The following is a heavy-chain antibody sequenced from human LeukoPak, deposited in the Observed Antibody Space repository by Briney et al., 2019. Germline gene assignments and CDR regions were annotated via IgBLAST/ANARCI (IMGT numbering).Heavy chain of an antibody. Sequence: GGSLRLSCAASGFTFSSYSMNWVRQAPGKGLEWVSYISSSSSTIYYADSVKGRFTISRDNAKNSLYLQMNSLRDEDTAVYYCARDDSYDGSRYFDYWGQGTLVTVSS. CDR3: ARDDSYDGSRYFDY. J-gene: IGHJ4*02. CDR2: ISSSSSTI. V-gene: IGHV3-48*02. CDR1: GFTFSSYS. D-gene: IGHD5-12*01.